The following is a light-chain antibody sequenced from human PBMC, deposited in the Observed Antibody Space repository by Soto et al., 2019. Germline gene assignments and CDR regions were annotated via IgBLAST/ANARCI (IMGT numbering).Light chain of an antibody. V-gene: IGKV3-11*01. CDR3: QQRTNWPPSIT. J-gene: IGKJ5*01. CDR2: DAS. Sequence: VLTHSPDTLSLSPGERATLSCRAGQSVSSTFLNWYQQKPGQAPRLLIYDASNRATGIPARFSGSGSGTDFTLTISSLEPEDFAVYYCQQRTNWPPSITFGQGTRLEIK. CDR1: QSVSSTF.